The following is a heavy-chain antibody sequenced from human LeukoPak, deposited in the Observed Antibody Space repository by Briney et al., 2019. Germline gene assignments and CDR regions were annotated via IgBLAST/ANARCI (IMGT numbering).Heavy chain of an antibody. V-gene: IGHV3-23*01. CDR2: ISGNGYA. CDR1: GFTFSSYG. Sequence: HPGGTLRLSCAASGFTFSSYGMNWVRQAPGKGLEWVSAISGNGYAYYADSVKGRFTISRDNSKNTLYLQMNSLRAEDTAVYYCAKRGAEVGTTVAPGDYWGQGTLLTVSS. J-gene: IGHJ4*02. D-gene: IGHD1-26*01. CDR3: AKRGAEVGTTVAPGDY.